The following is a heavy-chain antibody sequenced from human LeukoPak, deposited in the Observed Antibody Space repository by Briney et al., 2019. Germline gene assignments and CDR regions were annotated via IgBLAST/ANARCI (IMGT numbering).Heavy chain of an antibody. J-gene: IGHJ5*02. Sequence: GGSLRLSCAASGFTFSDYYMTWIRQAPGKGLEWVSYISSSSNNIHYANSERGRFTISRDNAKNSVYLQMNSLRAEDTAIYYCARAAGWFDPWGQGTLVTVSS. CDR3: ARAAGWFDP. CDR1: GFTFSDYY. CDR2: ISSSSNNI. V-gene: IGHV3-11*01.